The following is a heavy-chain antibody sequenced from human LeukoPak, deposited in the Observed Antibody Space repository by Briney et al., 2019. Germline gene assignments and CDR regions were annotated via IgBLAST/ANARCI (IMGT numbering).Heavy chain of an antibody. CDR1: GFTFSDYY. CDR2: ISGNGGAT. J-gene: IGHJ4*02. CDR3: AKATTAIVVDNFFDY. Sequence: PGGSLRLSCAASGFTFSDYYMSWIRQAPGKGLEWVSAISGNGGATYYADSVKGRFTISRDNSKNTLHLQMNSLRAEDTALYYCAKATTAIVVDNFFDYWGQGTLVSVSS. V-gene: IGHV3-23*01. D-gene: IGHD3-22*01.